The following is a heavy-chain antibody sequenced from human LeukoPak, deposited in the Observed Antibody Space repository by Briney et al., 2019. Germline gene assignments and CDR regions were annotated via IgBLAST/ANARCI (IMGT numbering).Heavy chain of an antibody. V-gene: IGHV3-23*01. CDR1: GFTFSSYA. CDR3: AKEEYSSSFSSWFDP. Sequence: PGGSLRLSCAASGFTFSSYAMSWVRQAPGKGLEWVSAISGSGGSTYYADSVKGRLTISRDNSKNTLYLQMNSLRAEDTAVYYCAKEEYSSSFSSWFDPWGQGTLVTVSS. CDR2: ISGSGGST. D-gene: IGHD6-6*01. J-gene: IGHJ5*02.